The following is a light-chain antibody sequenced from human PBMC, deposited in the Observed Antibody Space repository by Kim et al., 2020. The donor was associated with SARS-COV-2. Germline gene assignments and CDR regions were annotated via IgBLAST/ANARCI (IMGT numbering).Light chain of an antibody. CDR1: SSNTGAGYD. CDR2: GNT. V-gene: IGLV1-40*01. J-gene: IGLJ3*02. CDR3: QSYDNSLSGSRV. Sequence: QSVLTQPPSVSGAPRQRVTISCTGSSSNTGAGYDVHLYQQLPGTAPKLLIYGNTNRPSGVPDRFSGSKSGTSASLAITGLQAEDEADYYCQSYDNSLSGSRVFGGGTKLTVL.